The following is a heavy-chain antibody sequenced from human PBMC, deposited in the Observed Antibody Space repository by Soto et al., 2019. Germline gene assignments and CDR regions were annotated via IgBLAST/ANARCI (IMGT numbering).Heavy chain of an antibody. Sequence: TLSLTCAVYGGSFSGYYWSWIRPPPGKGLEWVGEINHSGSTNYNPSLKSRVTISVDTSKNQFSLKLSSVTAADTAVYYCARALRRSYDKPSTPYYFHYWGQGTLVTV. J-gene: IGHJ4*02. CDR1: GGSFSGYY. CDR2: INHSGST. D-gene: IGHD1-26*01. CDR3: ARALRRSYDKPSTPYYFHY. V-gene: IGHV4-34*01.